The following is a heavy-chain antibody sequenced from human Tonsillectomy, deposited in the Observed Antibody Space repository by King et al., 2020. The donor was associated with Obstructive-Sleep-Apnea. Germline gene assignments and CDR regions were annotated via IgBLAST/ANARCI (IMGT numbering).Heavy chain of an antibody. CDR2: ISWDGGST. Sequence: QLVQSGGVVVQPGGSLRLSCAASGFTFDDYTLHWVRQAPGKGLEWVSLISWDGGSTFYADSVKGRFTISSVNSKNSLYLQMNSLRTEDTALYYCAKDTTAAAGTCFDYWGQGTLVTVSS. V-gene: IGHV3-43*01. D-gene: IGHD6-13*01. CDR1: GFTFDDYT. CDR3: AKDTTAAAGTCFDY. J-gene: IGHJ4*02.